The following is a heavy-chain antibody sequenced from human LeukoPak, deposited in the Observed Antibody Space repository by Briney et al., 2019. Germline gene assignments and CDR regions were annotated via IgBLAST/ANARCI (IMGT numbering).Heavy chain of an antibody. CDR1: GFTFSSYW. CDR2: IKQDGSEK. D-gene: IGHD3-10*01. Sequence: PGGSLRLSCAASGFTFSSYWMSWVRQAPGKGLEWVANIKQDGSEKYYVDSVKGRFTISRDNAKNSLYLQMNSLRAEDTAVHYCARGVPYGSGGGYFDYWGQGTLVTVSS. J-gene: IGHJ4*02. CDR3: ARGVPYGSGGGYFDY. V-gene: IGHV3-7*01.